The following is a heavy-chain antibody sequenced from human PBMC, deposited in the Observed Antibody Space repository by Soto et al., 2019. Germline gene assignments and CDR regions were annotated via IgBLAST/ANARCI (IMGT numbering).Heavy chain of an antibody. CDR1: GFTFSSYA. CDR2: ISGSGGST. Sequence: WGSLRLSCAASGFTFSSYAMSWVRQAPGKGLEWVSAISGSGGSTYYADSVKGRFTISRDNSKNTLYLQMNSLRAEDTAVYYCAKDLVPLLWFGELFDYWGQGTLVTVSS. CDR3: AKDLVPLLWFGELFDY. V-gene: IGHV3-23*01. D-gene: IGHD3-10*01. J-gene: IGHJ4*02.